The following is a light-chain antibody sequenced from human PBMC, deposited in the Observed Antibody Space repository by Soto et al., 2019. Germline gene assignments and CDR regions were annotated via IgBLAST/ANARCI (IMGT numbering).Light chain of an antibody. CDR2: DAS. Sequence: DIQMTQSPFTLSPSVGDRMTIPWQASQSISSWVAWYQQKPGKAPKLLIYDASSFESGVPSRFSGSGSGTDFTLTISSLQPDDFATYYCQQYNSYPLTFGGGTRLEIK. CDR1: QSISSW. V-gene: IGKV1-5*01. CDR3: QQYNSYPLT. J-gene: IGKJ5*01.